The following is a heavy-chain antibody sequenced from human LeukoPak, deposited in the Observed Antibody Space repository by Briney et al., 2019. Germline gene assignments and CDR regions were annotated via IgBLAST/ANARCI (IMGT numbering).Heavy chain of an antibody. CDR2: FDPEDGET. CDR3: ATVEPTVTSVRMNAFDI. CDR1: GYTLTELS. Sequence: ASVKVSCKVSGYTLTELSMHWVRQAPGKALEWMGGFDPEDGETIYAQKFQGRVTMTEDTSTDTAYMELSSLRSEDTAVYYCATVEPTVTSVRMNAFDIWGQGTMVTVSS. J-gene: IGHJ3*02. D-gene: IGHD4-11*01. V-gene: IGHV1-24*01.